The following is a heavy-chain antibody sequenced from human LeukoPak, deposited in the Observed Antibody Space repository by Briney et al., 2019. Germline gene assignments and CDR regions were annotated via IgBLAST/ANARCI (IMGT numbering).Heavy chain of an antibody. Sequence: SETLSLTCAVYGGSFSGYYWAWIRQPPGKGLEWIGRIYYSGRSYYNPSLMSRVTISVGTSKKQFSLNLSSVTAADTAVYYCGRHYPAQGRDYFDYWGQGTLVTVSS. V-gene: IGHV4-34*01. CDR3: GRHYPAQGRDYFDY. CDR2: IYYSGRS. J-gene: IGHJ4*02. CDR1: GGSFSGYY. D-gene: IGHD3-10*01.